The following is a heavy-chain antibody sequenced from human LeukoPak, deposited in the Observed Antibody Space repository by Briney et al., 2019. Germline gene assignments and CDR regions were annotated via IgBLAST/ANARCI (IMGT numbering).Heavy chain of an antibody. Sequence: SETLSLTCAVSGGSISSSNWWSWVRQPPGKGLGWIGEIYHSGSTNYNPSLKSRVTISVDKAKNQFSLKLSSVTAADTAVYYCASYASGSSYFDYWGQGTLVTVSS. D-gene: IGHD3-10*01. CDR1: GGSISSSNW. J-gene: IGHJ4*02. V-gene: IGHV4-4*02. CDR3: ASYASGSSYFDY. CDR2: IYHSGST.